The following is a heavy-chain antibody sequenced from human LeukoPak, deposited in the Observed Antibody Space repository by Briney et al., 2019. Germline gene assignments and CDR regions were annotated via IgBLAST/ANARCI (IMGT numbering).Heavy chain of an antibody. D-gene: IGHD1-26*01. CDR1: GFTFSSYS. Sequence: GSLRLSCAAFGFTFSSYSMNWVRQAPGKGLEWVSYISSSSSTIYYADSVKGRFTISRDNAKNSLYLQMNSLRAEDTAVYYCARARYSGSSLALDAFDIWGQGTMVTVSS. CDR3: ARARYSGSSLALDAFDI. CDR2: ISSSSSTI. J-gene: IGHJ3*02. V-gene: IGHV3-48*01.